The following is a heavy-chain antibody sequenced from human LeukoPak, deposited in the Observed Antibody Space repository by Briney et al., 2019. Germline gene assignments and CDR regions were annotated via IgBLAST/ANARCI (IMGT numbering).Heavy chain of an antibody. J-gene: IGHJ4*02. Sequence: GSLRLSCAASGFTFSGYEIHLVRQAPGKGLEWVSSISTSGNTVYYADSVKGRFTISRDNARNSLYLQMNSLRAEDTAAYYCARDGPAYSFDYWGQGTLVTVSS. CDR2: ISTSGNTV. V-gene: IGHV3-48*03. CDR3: ARDGPAYSFDY. D-gene: IGHD5-18*01. CDR1: GFTFSGYE.